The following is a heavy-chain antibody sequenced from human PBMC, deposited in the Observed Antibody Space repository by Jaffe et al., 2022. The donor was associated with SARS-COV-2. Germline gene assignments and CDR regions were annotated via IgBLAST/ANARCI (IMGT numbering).Heavy chain of an antibody. Sequence: EVQLVESGGGLVQPGGSLRLSCAASGFSFSTYWMSWVRQAPGKGLEWVANVKQDGSEKYYADSVKGRFTISRDSAKSSLHLQMNSLRAEDTAVYYCARDRSVTMVRGKGYYYGMDVWGQGTTVTVSS. CDR2: VKQDGSEK. CDR1: GFSFSTYW. D-gene: IGHD3-10*01. J-gene: IGHJ6*02. V-gene: IGHV3-7*03. CDR3: ARDRSVTMVRGKGYYYGMDV.